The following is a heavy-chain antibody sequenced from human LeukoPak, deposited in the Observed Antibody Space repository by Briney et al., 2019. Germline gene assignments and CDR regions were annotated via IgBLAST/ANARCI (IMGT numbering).Heavy chain of an antibody. CDR1: GYTFTGYY. CDR3: ARGTYDYGDAFDI. V-gene: IGHV1-2*02. D-gene: IGHD4-17*01. Sequence: ASVKVSCKASGYTFTGYYMHWVRQAPGQELEWMGWINPNSGGTNYAQKFQGRVTMTRDTSISTAYMELSRLRSDDTAVYYCARGTYDYGDAFDIWGQGTMVTVSS. J-gene: IGHJ3*02. CDR2: INPNSGGT.